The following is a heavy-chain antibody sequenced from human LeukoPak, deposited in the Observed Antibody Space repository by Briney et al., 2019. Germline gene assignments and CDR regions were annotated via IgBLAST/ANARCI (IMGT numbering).Heavy chain of an antibody. Sequence: GGSLRLSCVASGFTFSDYALHWVRQAPGKGLEWVAVISYGGTHEYYTDSVKGRFTISRDNSKNTLHLQMNSLRPEDTSVYYCATGNYYDSRGYYTFGHWGQGTLVTVSS. CDR1: GFTFSDYA. CDR3: ATGNYYDSRGYYTFGH. D-gene: IGHD3-22*01. V-gene: IGHV3-30*10. CDR2: ISYGGTHE. J-gene: IGHJ1*01.